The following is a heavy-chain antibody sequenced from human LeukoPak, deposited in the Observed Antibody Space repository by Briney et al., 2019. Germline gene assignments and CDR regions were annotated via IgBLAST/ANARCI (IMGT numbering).Heavy chain of an antibody. V-gene: IGHV3-30-3*01. CDR3: AKGQTDYDFWSGQPVDY. Sequence: GGSLRLSCAASGFTFSSYAMHWVRQAPGKGLEWVAVISYDGSNKYYADSVKGRFTISRDNSKNTLYLQMNSLRAEDTAVYYCAKGQTDYDFWSGQPVDYWGQGTLVTVSS. CDR1: GFTFSSYA. J-gene: IGHJ4*02. CDR2: ISYDGSNK. D-gene: IGHD3-3*01.